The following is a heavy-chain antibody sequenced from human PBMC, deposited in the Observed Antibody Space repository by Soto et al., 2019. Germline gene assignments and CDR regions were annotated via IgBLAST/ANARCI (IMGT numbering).Heavy chain of an antibody. J-gene: IGHJ4*02. CDR2: ISDSGGRT. CDR3: AKFHGSGTYYNFPDY. CDR1: GFTFNTYA. D-gene: IGHD3-10*01. Sequence: PGGSLRLSCTASGFTFNTYAMSWVRQAPGKGLEWVSTISDSGGRTYYTASVKGRFTISRDNSKNTLYLLMNSLSADDTAPYYCAKFHGSGTYYNFPDYWGQGTLVTVSS. V-gene: IGHV3-23*01.